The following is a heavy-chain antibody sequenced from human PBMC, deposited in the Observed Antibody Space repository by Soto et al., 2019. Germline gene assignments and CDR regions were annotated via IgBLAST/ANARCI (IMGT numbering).Heavy chain of an antibody. J-gene: IGHJ3*02. D-gene: IGHD2-15*01. CDR1: GFTFSSYS. CDR2: ISSSSSYI. V-gene: IGHV3-21*01. CDR3: ARDLRLAVDLGAFDI. Sequence: GGSLRLSCAASGFTFSSYSMNWVRQAPGKGLEWVSSISSSSSYIYYADSVKGRFTISRDNAKNSLYLQMNSLRAEDTAVYYCARDLRLAVDLGAFDIWGQGTMVTVSS.